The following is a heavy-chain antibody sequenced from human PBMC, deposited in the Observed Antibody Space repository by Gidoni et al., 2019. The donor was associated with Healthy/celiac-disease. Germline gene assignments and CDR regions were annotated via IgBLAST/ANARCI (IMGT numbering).Heavy chain of an antibody. V-gene: IGHV4-39*01. CDR2: IYYSGST. Sequence: QLQLQASGPGLVKPSETLSLTCTVSGGSISRRSYYWGWIRQPPGKGLEWIGSIYYSGSTYYNPSLKSRVTISVDTSKNQFSLKLSSVTAADTAVYYCARLFKWLPTIYYFDYWGQGTLVTVSS. CDR1: GGSISRRSYY. D-gene: IGHD3-22*01. J-gene: IGHJ4*02. CDR3: ARLFKWLPTIYYFDY.